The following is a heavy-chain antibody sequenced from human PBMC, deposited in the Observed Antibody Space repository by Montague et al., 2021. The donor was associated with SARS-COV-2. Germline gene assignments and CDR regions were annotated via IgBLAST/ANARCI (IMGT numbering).Heavy chain of an antibody. V-gene: IGHV4-39*06. CDR1: GGALNSGPYY. Sequence: SETLSLTCAVSGGALNSGPYYWGWIRQPPGKGLEWLASIHYSGYTYNHPSLRSRVTISVDLAKNQFPLTVSSVTAADTAVYYCARETFSFYGMDVWGQGTTVTVSS. CDR2: IHYSGYT. CDR3: ARETFSFYGMDV. J-gene: IGHJ6*02.